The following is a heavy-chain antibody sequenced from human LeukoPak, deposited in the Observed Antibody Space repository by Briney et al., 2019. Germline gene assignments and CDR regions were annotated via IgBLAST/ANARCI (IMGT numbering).Heavy chain of an antibody. CDR3: AREGGDPRWLDP. D-gene: IGHD6-25*01. V-gene: IGHV4-4*07. Sequence: SETLSLTCTASGGSISSYYWTWIRQSAGKGLEWIGRINTSGSTNYNPSLRSRVTMSVNTPKNQFSLNLTSVTAADTAVYSCAREGGDPRWLDPWGQGTLVTVSS. J-gene: IGHJ5*02. CDR2: INTSGST. CDR1: GGSISSYY.